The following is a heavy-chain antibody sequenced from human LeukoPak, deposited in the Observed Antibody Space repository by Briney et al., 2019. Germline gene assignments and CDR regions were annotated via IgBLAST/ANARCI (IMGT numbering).Heavy chain of an antibody. CDR3: AREGLDSGWPDDAFDI. Sequence: ASVKVSCKASGYTFTSYGISWVRQAPGQGLEWMGWISAYNGNTNYAQKLQGRVTMTTDTSTSTAYMELRSLRSDDTAVYYCAREGLDSGWPDDAFDIWGQGTMVTVSS. J-gene: IGHJ3*02. V-gene: IGHV1-18*01. CDR1: GYTFTSYG. CDR2: ISAYNGNT. D-gene: IGHD6-25*01.